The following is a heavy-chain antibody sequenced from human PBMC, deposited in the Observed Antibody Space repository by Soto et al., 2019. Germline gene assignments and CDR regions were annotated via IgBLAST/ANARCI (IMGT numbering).Heavy chain of an antibody. D-gene: IGHD5-12*01. CDR1: GYTFTNYA. V-gene: IGHV1-3*05. J-gene: IGHJ4*02. CDR3: ARVSGYYLPDY. CDR2: INAGNGNT. Sequence: VQLVQSGAEEKKPGASVKVSCKASGYTFTNYAMHWVRQAPGQRLEWMGWINAGNGNTKYSQKFQGRVTITRDTSARTAYMELSSLRSEDTAVYYCARVSGYYLPDYWGQGTLVTVSS.